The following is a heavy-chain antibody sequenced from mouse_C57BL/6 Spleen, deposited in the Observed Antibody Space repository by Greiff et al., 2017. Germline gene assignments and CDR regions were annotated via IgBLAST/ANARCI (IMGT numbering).Heavy chain of an antibody. D-gene: IGHD1-1*01. CDR3: AREGDGSSFDY. Sequence: QVQLQQSGTELVKPGASVKLSCKASGYTFTSYWMHWVKQRPGQGLEWIGDINPSNGGTNYNEKFKGKATLTVDKSSSTAYMQLSSLTSEDSAVYYCAREGDGSSFDYWGQGTTLTVSS. CDR2: INPSNGGT. J-gene: IGHJ2*01. V-gene: IGHV1-53*01. CDR1: GYTFTSYW.